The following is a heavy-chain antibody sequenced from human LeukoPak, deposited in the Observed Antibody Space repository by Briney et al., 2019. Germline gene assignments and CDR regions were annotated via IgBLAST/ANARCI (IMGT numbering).Heavy chain of an antibody. J-gene: IGHJ3*02. V-gene: IGHV3-23*01. CDR1: GFTFSSYA. CDR3: AKDSYYDFWSGDSGVGAFDI. Sequence: PGGSLRLSCAASGFTFSSYAMSWVRQAPGKGLEWVSTISGGRDSTYYVDSVKGRFTISRDSSKNTLYLQMNSLRAEDTAVYYCAKDSYYDFWSGDSGVGAFDIWGQGTMVTVSS. CDR2: ISGGRDST. D-gene: IGHD3-3*01.